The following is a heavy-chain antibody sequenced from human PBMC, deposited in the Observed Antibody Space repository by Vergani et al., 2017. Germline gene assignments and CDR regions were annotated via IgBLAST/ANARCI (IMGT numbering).Heavy chain of an antibody. D-gene: IGHD2-2*01. CDR1: GFTFSSYE. J-gene: IGHJ6*02. V-gene: IGHV3-48*03. Sequence: EVQLVESGGGLVQPGGSLRLSCAASGFTFSSYEMNWVRQAPGKGLEWVSYISSSGSTIYYADSVKGRFTISRDNAKNSLYLQMNSLRAEDTAVYYCAREDIVVVPAAVYYYGMDVWSQGTTVTVSS. CDR3: AREDIVVVPAAVYYYGMDV. CDR2: ISSSGSTI.